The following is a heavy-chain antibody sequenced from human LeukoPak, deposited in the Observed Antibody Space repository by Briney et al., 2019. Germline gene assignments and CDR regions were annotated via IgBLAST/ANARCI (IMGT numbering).Heavy chain of an antibody. V-gene: IGHV1-46*01. D-gene: IGHD3-10*01. CDR2: INPSGGST. CDR3: ARDYLLGEPRPPLFVEDY. J-gene: IGHJ4*02. Sequence: ASVKVSCKASGYTFTSYYMHWVRQAPGQGLEWMGIINPSGGSTSYAQKFQGRVTMTRDTSTSTVYMELSSLRSEDTAVYYCARDYLLGEPRPPLFVEDYWGQGTLVTVSS. CDR1: GYTFTSYY.